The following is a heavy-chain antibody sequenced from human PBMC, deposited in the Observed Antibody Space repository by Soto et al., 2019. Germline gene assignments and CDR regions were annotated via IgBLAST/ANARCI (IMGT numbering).Heavy chain of an antibody. V-gene: IGHV3-21*01. CDR1: GFTFSTYS. CDR2: ISGSGNYT. D-gene: IGHD4-4*01. J-gene: IGHJ4*02. CDR3: AREGINNYNEYYFDS. Sequence: GSLRLSCAASGFTFSTYSMNWVRQAPGKGLERVSSISGSGNYTHYADFLRGRFTISRDNAKTSLYLQMNSLRAEDTAVYYCAREGINNYNEYYFDSCGQGTVVTVSS.